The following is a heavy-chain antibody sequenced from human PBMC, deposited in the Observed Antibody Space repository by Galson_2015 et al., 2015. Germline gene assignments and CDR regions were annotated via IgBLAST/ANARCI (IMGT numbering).Heavy chain of an antibody. J-gene: IGHJ4*02. CDR2: TYYRSKWYT. Sequence: CAISGDSVSSKSAIWNWIRQSPSRGLEGLGRTYYRSKWYTDYALSVKSRITINPDTSKNQFLLQLNSVTPADTAMYFCARVGEGFDYWGQGTLVTVSS. CDR3: ARVGEGFDY. V-gene: IGHV6-1*01. CDR1: GDSVSSKSAI.